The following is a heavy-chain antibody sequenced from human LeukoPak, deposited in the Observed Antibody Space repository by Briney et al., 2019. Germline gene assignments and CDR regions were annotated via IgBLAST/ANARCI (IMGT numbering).Heavy chain of an antibody. V-gene: IGHV1-46*01. CDR1: GYTFTSYY. D-gene: IGHD3-22*01. Sequence: ASVKVSCKASGYTFTSYYMHWVRQAPGQGLEWMGIINPSGGSTSYAQKFQGRVTMTRDTSTSTVYMELSSLRSEDTAVYYCATGVPSSGYYSYYFDYWGQGTLVTVSS. CDR2: INPSGGST. J-gene: IGHJ4*02. CDR3: ATGVPSSGYYSYYFDY.